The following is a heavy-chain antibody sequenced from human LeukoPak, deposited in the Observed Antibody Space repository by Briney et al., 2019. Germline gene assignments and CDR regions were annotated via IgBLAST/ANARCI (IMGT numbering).Heavy chain of an antibody. CDR1: GYTFTGYY. CDR2: INPNSGGT. J-gene: IGHJ4*02. CDR3: ARSSSHNPFDY. D-gene: IGHD6-13*01. Sequence: ASVKVSCKASGYTFTGYYMHWVRQAPGQGLEWMGWINPNSGGTNYAQKFQGRVTMTRDTSISTAHMEPSRLRSDDTAVYYCARSSSHNPFDYWGQGTLVTVSS. V-gene: IGHV1-2*02.